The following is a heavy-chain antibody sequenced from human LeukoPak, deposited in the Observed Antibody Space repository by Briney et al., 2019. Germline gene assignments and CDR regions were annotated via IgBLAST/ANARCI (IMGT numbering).Heavy chain of an antibody. J-gene: IGHJ4*02. CDR2: IRSKTDGGTT. CDR3: TTSLYSGYDWGSDY. V-gene: IGHV3-15*01. D-gene: IGHD5-12*01. Sequence: PGGPLRLSCAASGFTFSNAYMTWVRQAPGKGLEWVGRIRSKTDGGTTGSAAPVKGRFTISRDDSKNTLYLQMNSLKTEDTAVYYCTTSLYSGYDWGSDYWGQGTLVTVSS. CDR1: GFTFSNAY.